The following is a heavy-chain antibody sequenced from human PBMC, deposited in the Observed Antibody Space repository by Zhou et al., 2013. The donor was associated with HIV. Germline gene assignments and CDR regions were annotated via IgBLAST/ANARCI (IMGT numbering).Heavy chain of an antibody. D-gene: IGHD2-2*01. Sequence: QVQLVQSGAEVKKPGSSVKVSCKASGGTFSSYAISWVRQAPGQGLEWMGGIIPIFGTANYAQKFQGRVTITTDESTSTAYMELSSLRSEDTAVYYCAIAIPPRLTVVPADLIAERFDYWGQGTLVTVSS. CDR3: AIAIPPRLTVVPADLIAERFDY. CDR1: GGTFSSYA. V-gene: IGHV1-69*05. J-gene: IGHJ4*02. CDR2: IIPIFGTA.